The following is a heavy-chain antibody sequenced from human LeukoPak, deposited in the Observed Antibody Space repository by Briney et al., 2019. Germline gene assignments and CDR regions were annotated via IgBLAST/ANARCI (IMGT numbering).Heavy chain of an antibody. V-gene: IGHV3-48*03. D-gene: IGHD2-2*01. J-gene: IGHJ4*02. CDR2: ISSSGSTI. Sequence: GGSLRLSCAASGFTFSSYEMNWVRQAPGKGLEWVSYISSSGSTIYYADSVKGRFTISRDSAKNSLYLQMNSLRAEDTAVYYCARDLYCSSTSCSDYWGQGTLVTVSS. CDR3: ARDLYCSSTSCSDY. CDR1: GFTFSSYE.